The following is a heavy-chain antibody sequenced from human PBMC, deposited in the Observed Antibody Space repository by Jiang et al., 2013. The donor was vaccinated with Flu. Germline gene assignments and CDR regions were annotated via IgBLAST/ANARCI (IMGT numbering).Heavy chain of an antibody. CDR1: GYSISSGYY. D-gene: IGHD3-22*01. Sequence: GPGLVKPSETLSLTCAVSGYSISSGYYWGWIRQPPGKGLEWIGSVYHSGNTYYNPSLKSRVTMSVDTSKNQFSLKLSSVTAADTAVYYCARDPKMYYFDTTAYKSFDYWGQGTLVTVSS. CDR2: VYHSGNT. J-gene: IGHJ4*02. V-gene: IGHV4-38-2*02. CDR3: ARDPKMYYFDTTAYKSFDY.